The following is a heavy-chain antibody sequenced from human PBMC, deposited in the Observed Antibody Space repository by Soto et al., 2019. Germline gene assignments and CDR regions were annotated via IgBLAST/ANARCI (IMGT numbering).Heavy chain of an antibody. D-gene: IGHD6-19*01. V-gene: IGHV3-74*01. CDR1: GFTFSSYW. Sequence: GGSLRLSCAASGFTFSSYWMHWVRQAPGKGLVWVSRINSDGSSTSYADSVKGRFTISRDNAKNTLYLQMNSLRAEDTAVYYCASGEAVADPAEYFQHWGRGTLVTVSS. CDR3: ASGEAVADPAEYFQH. CDR2: INSDGSST. J-gene: IGHJ1*01.